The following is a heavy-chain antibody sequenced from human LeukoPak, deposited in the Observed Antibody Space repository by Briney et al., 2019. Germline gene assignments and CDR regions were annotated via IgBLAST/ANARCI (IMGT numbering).Heavy chain of an antibody. CDR2: INSDGSST. V-gene: IGHV3-74*01. CDR3: ASLSITTTTIDY. D-gene: IGHD3-10*01. J-gene: IGHJ4*02. Sequence: PGGSLRLSCAASGFTFSSYWMHWVRQAPGKGLVWVSRINSDGSSTSYADSVKGRFTISRDNAKNTLYLQMNSLRAEDTAVYYCASLSITTTTIDYWGQGTLVTVSS. CDR1: GFTFSSYW.